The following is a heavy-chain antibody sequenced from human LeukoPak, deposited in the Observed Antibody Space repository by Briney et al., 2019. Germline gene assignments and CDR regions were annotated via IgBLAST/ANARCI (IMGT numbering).Heavy chain of an antibody. CDR2: IKQDGSET. J-gene: IGHJ4*02. V-gene: IGHV3-7*01. D-gene: IGHD3-22*01. CDR1: GFTLSNYW. Sequence: GGSLRLSCAVSGFTLSNYWMSWVRQAPGKGLEWVANIKQDGSETYYVDSVKGRFTISRDNAKSSVYLQMNSLRVEGTAVYFCVSTMTFDYWAREPWSPSPQ. CDR3: VSTMTFDY.